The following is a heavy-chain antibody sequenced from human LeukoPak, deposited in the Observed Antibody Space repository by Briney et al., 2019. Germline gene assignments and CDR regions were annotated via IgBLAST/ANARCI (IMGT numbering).Heavy chain of an antibody. CDR3: ARSTPVTYNFDY. CDR1: GGSISSDGYS. V-gene: IGHV4-30-2*01. Sequence: SETLSLTCAVSGGSISSDGYSWSWIRQPPGKGLEWIGYMYHSGSTYYNPSLKSRVTMSADRSKNQFSLKLTSVTAADTAVYYCARSTPVTYNFDYWGQGTLVTVSS. J-gene: IGHJ4*02. CDR2: MYHSGST. D-gene: IGHD4-17*01.